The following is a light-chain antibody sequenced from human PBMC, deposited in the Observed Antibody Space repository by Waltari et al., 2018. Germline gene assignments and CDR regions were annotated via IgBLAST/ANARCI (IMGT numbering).Light chain of an antibody. CDR2: DVS. CDR3: SSYPSSSVF. CDR1: STDIGAYNY. J-gene: IGLJ1*01. V-gene: IGLV2-14*03. Sequence: QSALTQPASVSGSPGQSITISCTGTSTDIGAYNYVSWYLQHPGKPPNILIYDVSNRPPGVSVRLSGSKACNLASLTVSGLQAEDEADYYCSSYPSSSVFFGTGTKVTVL.